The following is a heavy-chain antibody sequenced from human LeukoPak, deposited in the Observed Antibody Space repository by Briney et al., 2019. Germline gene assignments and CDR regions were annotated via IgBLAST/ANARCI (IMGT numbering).Heavy chain of an antibody. J-gene: IGHJ4*02. V-gene: IGHV3-73*01. Sequence: GGSLRLSCAASGFTFSGSAMHWVRQASGKGLEWIGRIRSKTNNYATEYAVSVKGRFIISRDDSKNTVFLQMNSLTTEDTAVYYCTRLRGEKASGDYWGQGTLVTVSS. D-gene: IGHD3-10*01. CDR3: TRLRGEKASGDY. CDR2: IRSKTNNYAT. CDR1: GFTFSGSA.